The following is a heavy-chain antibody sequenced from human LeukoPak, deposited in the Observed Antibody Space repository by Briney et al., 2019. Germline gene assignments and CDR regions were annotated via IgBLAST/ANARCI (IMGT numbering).Heavy chain of an antibody. Sequence: PGGSLRLSCAASGFTFSSYSMNWVRQAPGKGLEWVSSISSSSSYIYYADSVKGRFTISRDNAKNSLYLQMNSLRAEDTAVYYCARGDKGQEWELVFGSAFDIWGQGTMVTVSS. J-gene: IGHJ3*02. D-gene: IGHD1-26*01. V-gene: IGHV3-21*01. CDR2: ISSSSSYI. CDR1: GFTFSSYS. CDR3: ARGDKGQEWELVFGSAFDI.